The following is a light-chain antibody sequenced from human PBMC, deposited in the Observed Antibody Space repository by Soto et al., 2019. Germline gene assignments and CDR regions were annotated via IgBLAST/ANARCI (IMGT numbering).Light chain of an antibody. V-gene: IGLV2-14*01. J-gene: IGLJ2*01. CDR1: NSDVGGYNY. CDR3: SSYTSSSTNVV. CDR2: DVS. Sequence: QSVLTQPASVSGSPGQSITISCTGTNSDVGGYNYVSWYQQHPGKAPKLMIYDVSNRPSGVSNRFSGSKSGITASLTISGLQAEDEADYYCSSYTSSSTNVVFGGGTKLTVL.